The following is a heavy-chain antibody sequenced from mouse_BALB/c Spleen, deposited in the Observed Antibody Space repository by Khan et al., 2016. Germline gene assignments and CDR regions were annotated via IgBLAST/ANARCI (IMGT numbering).Heavy chain of an antibody. CDR2: IWGGGST. CDR3: ARSGADWCFDV. V-gene: IGHV2-2*02. CDR1: GFSLTTYG. Sequence: QVQLKQSGPGLVQPSQSLSLTCTVSGFSLTTYGVHWVRQSPGKGLEWLGVIWGGGSTDYNAAFMSRLSIRKDDSKSQVFFKMNSLQGNDTAIFYCARSGADWCFDVWGEGTTVTVSS. J-gene: IGHJ1*01.